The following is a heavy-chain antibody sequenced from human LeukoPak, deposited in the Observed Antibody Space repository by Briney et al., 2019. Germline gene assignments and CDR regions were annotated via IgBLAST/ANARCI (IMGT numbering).Heavy chain of an antibody. CDR3: ARGPTVLRFLEWLLKPLDY. V-gene: IGHV1-69*01. CDR1: GGTFSSYA. Sequence: GSSVKVSCKASGGTFSSYAISWVRQAPGQGLEWMGGIIPIFGTANYAQKVQGRVTITADESTSTAYMELSSLRSEDTAVYYCARGPTVLRFLEWLLKPLDYWGQGTLVTVSS. J-gene: IGHJ4*02. CDR2: IIPIFGTA. D-gene: IGHD3-3*01.